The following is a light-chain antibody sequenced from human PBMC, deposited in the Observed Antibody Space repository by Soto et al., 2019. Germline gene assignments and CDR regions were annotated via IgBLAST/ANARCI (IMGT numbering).Light chain of an antibody. J-gene: IGKJ1*01. CDR2: GAS. Sequence: EIVMTQSPATLSVSPGERATLSCRASQSVRTNLAWYQHKPGQAPRLLMYGASNRATGFPARFSGSGSGTEFTLTISSLQSEDFAVYYCQQYNDNWPTFGQGTKVDIK. CDR3: QQYNDNWPT. CDR1: QSVRTN. V-gene: IGKV3-15*01.